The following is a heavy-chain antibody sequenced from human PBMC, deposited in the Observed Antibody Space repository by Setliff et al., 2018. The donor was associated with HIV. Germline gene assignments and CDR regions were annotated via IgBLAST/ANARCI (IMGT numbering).Heavy chain of an antibody. V-gene: IGHV4-4*02. J-gene: IGHJ6*03. CDR3: ARVVGYYDSSGYPNYYYYYMDV. CDR1: GGSISSSNW. CDR2: IYYSGST. Sequence: SETLSLTCAVSGGSISSSNWWSWVRQPPGKRLEWIGSIYYSGSTYYNPSLKSRVTMSVDTSKNQFSLKLSSVTAADTAVYYCARVVGYYDSSGYPNYYYYYMDVWGKGTTVTV. D-gene: IGHD3-22*01.